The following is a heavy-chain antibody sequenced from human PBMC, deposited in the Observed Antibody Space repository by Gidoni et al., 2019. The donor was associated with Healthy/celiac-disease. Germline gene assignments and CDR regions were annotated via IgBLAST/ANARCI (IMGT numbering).Heavy chain of an antibody. V-gene: IGHV3-30*18. CDR1: GFTFSSYG. CDR3: ANGQREGLYGYYYDSSANWY. J-gene: IGHJ4*02. D-gene: IGHD3-22*01. Sequence: QVQLVESGGGVVQPGRSLRLSCAASGFTFSSYGMHWVRQAPGKGLEWVAVISYDGSNKYYADSVKGRFTISRDNSKNTLYLQMNSLRAEDTAVYYCANGQREGLYGYYYDSSANWYWGQGTLVTVSS. CDR2: ISYDGSNK.